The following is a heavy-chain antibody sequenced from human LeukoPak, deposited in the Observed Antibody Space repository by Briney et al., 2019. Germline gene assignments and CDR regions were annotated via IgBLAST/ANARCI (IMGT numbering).Heavy chain of an antibody. D-gene: IGHD3-3*01. J-gene: IGHJ2*01. CDR3: ARDPSRARRVLRFLEWANWYFDL. V-gene: IGHV4-39*07. CDR1: GGSISSSSYY. Sequence: PSETLSLTCTVSGGSISSSSYYWGWIRQPPGKGLEWIGSIYYSGSTYYNPSLKSRVTISVDTSKNQFSLKLSSVTAADTAVYYCARDPSRARRVLRFLEWANWYFDLWGRGTLVTVSS. CDR2: IYYSGST.